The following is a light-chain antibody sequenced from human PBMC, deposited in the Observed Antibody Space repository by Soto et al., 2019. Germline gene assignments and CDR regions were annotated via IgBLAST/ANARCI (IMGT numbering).Light chain of an antibody. Sequence: DIQLTQSPPTLSASVGDRVTITCRASQTISTWMSWYQQKPGTAPKLLVHDASTSQSRVASRFSGSGSGTEFTLIISGLQPDDFATSYCQQYSSYSPSTFGQGTKVDIK. CDR3: QQYSSYSPST. J-gene: IGKJ2*01. V-gene: IGKV1-5*01. CDR2: DAS. CDR1: QTISTW.